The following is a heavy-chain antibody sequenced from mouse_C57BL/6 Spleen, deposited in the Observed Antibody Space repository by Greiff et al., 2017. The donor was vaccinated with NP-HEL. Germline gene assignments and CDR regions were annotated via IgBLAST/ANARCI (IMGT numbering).Heavy chain of an antibody. CDR1: GYTFTSYW. Sequence: QVQLQQPGAELVMPGASVKLSCKASGYTFTSYWMHWVKQRPGQGLEWIGEIDPSDSYTNYNQKFKGKSTLTVDKSSSTAYMQLSSLTSEDSAVYYCARKGGSFYYFDYWGQGTTLTVSS. D-gene: IGHD1-1*01. J-gene: IGHJ2*01. CDR3: ARKGGSFYYFDY. V-gene: IGHV1-69*01. CDR2: IDPSDSYT.